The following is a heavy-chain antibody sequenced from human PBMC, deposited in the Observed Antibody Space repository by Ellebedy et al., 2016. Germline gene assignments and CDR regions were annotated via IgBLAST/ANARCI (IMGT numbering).Heavy chain of an antibody. D-gene: IGHD4-17*01. Sequence: GGSLRLSCAASGFTFSSYGMHWVRQAPGKGLEWVAVIWYDGSNKYYADSVKGRFTISRDNSKNTLYLQMNSLRAEDTAVYYCARDGDYGDDNYYYYYGMDVWGQGTTVTVSS. CDR3: ARDGDYGDDNYYYYYGMDV. CDR1: GFTFSSYG. J-gene: IGHJ6*02. CDR2: IWYDGSNK. V-gene: IGHV3-33*01.